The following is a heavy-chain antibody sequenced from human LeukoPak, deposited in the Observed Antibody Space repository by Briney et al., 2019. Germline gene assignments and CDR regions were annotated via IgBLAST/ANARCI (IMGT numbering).Heavy chain of an antibody. CDR2: ISAYNANT. CDR3: ARDYYSGSYYGDY. Sequence: ASVKVSCKASGYTFTSYGISWVRQAPGQGLEWMGWISAYNANTNYAQKLQGRVTMTTDTSTSTAYMELSSLRSDDTAVYFCARDYYSGSYYGDYWGQGTPVTVSS. D-gene: IGHD1-26*01. CDR1: GYTFTSYG. J-gene: IGHJ4*02. V-gene: IGHV1-18*01.